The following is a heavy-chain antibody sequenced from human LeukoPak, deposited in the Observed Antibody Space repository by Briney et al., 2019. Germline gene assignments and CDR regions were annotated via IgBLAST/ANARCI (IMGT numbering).Heavy chain of an antibody. D-gene: IGHD6-19*01. V-gene: IGHV3-7*01. J-gene: IGHJ4*02. CDR2: IKQDGSEK. CDR1: GFIVSGTY. Sequence: GGSLRLSCAASGFIVSGTYMNWVRQAPGKGLEWVANIKQDGSEKYYVDSVKGRFTISRDNAKNSLYLQMNSLRAEDTAVYYCARWSSGWFFDYWGQGTLVTVSS. CDR3: ARWSSGWFFDY.